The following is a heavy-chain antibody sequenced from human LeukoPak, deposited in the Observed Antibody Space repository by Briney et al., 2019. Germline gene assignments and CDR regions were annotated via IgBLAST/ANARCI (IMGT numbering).Heavy chain of an antibody. Sequence: SETPSLTCTVSGGSISNSSYYWGWIRQPPGKGLEWIGNIYYTGSTYYNPSLKSRVTISVDTSKNQFSLKLSSVTAADTAVYYCARGRHAGLYYYGSGSYYQNWFDPWGQGTLVTVSS. CDR1: GGSISNSSYY. J-gene: IGHJ5*02. CDR2: IYYTGST. D-gene: IGHD3-10*01. CDR3: ARGRHAGLYYYGSGSYYQNWFDP. V-gene: IGHV4-39*07.